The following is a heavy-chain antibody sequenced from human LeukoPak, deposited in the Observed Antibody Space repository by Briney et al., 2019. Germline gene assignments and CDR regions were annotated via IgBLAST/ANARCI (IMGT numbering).Heavy chain of an antibody. D-gene: IGHD1-26*01. CDR1: GYTFTNYD. Sequence: ASVPVSCQASGYTFTNYDLHWVRQAAGQGRAWMGWMNPNSGNTGYAQKFQGRVTMTRNTSISTAYMGRSSLRSEDTALYYCARDIAGATKGGWFDMWGQGTPVTVSS. J-gene: IGHJ5*02. CDR2: MNPNSGNT. CDR3: ARDIAGATKGGWFDM. V-gene: IGHV1-8*01.